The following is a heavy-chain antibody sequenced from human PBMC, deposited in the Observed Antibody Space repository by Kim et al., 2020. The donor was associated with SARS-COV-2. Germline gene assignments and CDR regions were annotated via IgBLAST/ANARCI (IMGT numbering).Heavy chain of an antibody. CDR1: GGSISSYY. CDR3: AREREGYTSGWYCDY. Sequence: SETLSLTFTVSGGSISSYYWSWIRQTPGKGLEWIGYIYYSGTTNYNPSLKSRVTISVDTSKNQFSLKLSSVTAADTAVYYCAREREGYTSGWYCDYWGQGTLVTVSS. CDR2: IYYSGTT. D-gene: IGHD6-19*01. J-gene: IGHJ4*02. V-gene: IGHV4-59*01.